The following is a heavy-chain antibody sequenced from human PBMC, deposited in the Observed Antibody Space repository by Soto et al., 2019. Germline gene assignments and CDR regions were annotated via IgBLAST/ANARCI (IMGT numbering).Heavy chain of an antibody. CDR3: ARDDILVTPGGSYNYGMDV. J-gene: IGHJ6*02. CDR1: GFTFSDYA. V-gene: IGHV3-30*04. D-gene: IGHD2-15*01. CDR2: VAYDGRSK. Sequence: QVQLVESGGGVVQPGRSLRLSCAASGFTFSDYAMHWVRQAPGKGLEWVAVVAYDGRSKYYADSVKGRFTISRDNSRTTVDLQMNSLRDEDTAMYYCARDDILVTPGGSYNYGMDVWGHGTTVTVSS.